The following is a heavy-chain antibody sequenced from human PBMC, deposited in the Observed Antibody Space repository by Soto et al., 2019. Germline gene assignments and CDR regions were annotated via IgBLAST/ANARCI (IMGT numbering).Heavy chain of an antibody. J-gene: IGHJ6*03. D-gene: IGHD3-3*01. CDR2: INHSGST. CDR1: GGSFSGYY. CDR3: ARGLITILGVADYYYMDV. Sequence: QVQLQQWGAGLLKPSETLSLTCAVYGGSFSGYYWSWIRQPPGKGLAWIGEINHSGSTNYNPSLKSRVTISVDPSKNQFYLKLSSVTAADTGVYYCARGLITILGVADYYYMDVWGKGTTVTVSS. V-gene: IGHV4-34*01.